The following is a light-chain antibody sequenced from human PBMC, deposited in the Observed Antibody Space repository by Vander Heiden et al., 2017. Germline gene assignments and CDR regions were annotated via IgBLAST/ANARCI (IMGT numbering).Light chain of an antibody. J-gene: IGKJ1*01. CDR3: QQFRSYPWT. Sequence: DIQITLPPSSLSTSVGDRVTITCRASQGISSALAWYQQKPGKRPERLIYAATSLQTGVPSRFSGSGSGTDFTLTISSLQPEDVATYFCQQFRSYPWTFGQGTKVEIK. CDR1: QGISSA. CDR2: AAT. V-gene: IGKV1-17*01.